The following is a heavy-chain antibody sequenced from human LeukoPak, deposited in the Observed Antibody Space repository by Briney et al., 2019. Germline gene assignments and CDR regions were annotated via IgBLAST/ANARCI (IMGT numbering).Heavy chain of an antibody. CDR3: ARATGFATVTYYFDY. Sequence: GGSLRLSCAASGFTFSSYSMTSVRQAPGWGLERVSYISSNNSTIYYADSVKGRFTISRDNAKNSLYLQMNSLRAEDTAVYYCARATGFATVTYYFDYWGQGTLVTVSS. V-gene: IGHV3-48*01. CDR1: GFTFSSYS. CDR2: ISSNNSTI. D-gene: IGHD4-17*01. J-gene: IGHJ4*02.